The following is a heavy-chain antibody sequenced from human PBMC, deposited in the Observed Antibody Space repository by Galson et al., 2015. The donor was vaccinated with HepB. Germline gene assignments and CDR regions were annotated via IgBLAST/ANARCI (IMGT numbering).Heavy chain of an antibody. Sequence: SLRLSCAASGFTFSSYGMHRVRQAPGKGLEWVAFIRYDGSNKYYADSVKGRFTISRDNSKNTLYLQMNSLRAEDTAVYYCAKDHGSSSWYGGYYYYGMDVWGQGTTVTVSS. V-gene: IGHV3-30*02. CDR2: IRYDGSNK. J-gene: IGHJ6*02. D-gene: IGHD6-13*01. CDR3: AKDHGSSSWYGGYYYYGMDV. CDR1: GFTFSSYG.